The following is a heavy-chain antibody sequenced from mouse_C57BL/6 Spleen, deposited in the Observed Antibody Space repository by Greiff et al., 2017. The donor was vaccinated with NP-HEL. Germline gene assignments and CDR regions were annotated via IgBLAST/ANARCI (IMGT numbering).Heavy chain of an antibody. D-gene: IGHD1-1*01. J-gene: IGHJ1*03. CDR1: GYTFTSYW. V-gene: IGHV1-64*01. Sequence: QVQLQQPGAELVKPGASVKLSCKASGYTFTSYWMHWVKQRPGQGLEWIGMIHPNSGSTNYNEKFKSKATLTVDKSSSTAYMQLSSLTSEDSAVYYCARYYYGSSPLRYFDVWGTGTTVTVSS. CDR3: ARYYYGSSPLRYFDV. CDR2: IHPNSGST.